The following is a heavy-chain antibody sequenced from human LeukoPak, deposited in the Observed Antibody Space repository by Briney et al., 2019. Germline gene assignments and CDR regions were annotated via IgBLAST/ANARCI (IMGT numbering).Heavy chain of an antibody. CDR1: GDSISNYY. D-gene: IGHD2-8*01. Sequence: PSETLSLTCVVSGDSISNYYWNWFRQPPRKGLEWIGWISYTGTTNYNPSLKSRVSISIDTSKNQFSLELNSVTATDTAVYYCARGRNNAWKTDYWGQGTLVTVSS. CDR2: ISYTGTT. V-gene: IGHV4-59*01. J-gene: IGHJ4*02. CDR3: ARGRNNAWKTDY.